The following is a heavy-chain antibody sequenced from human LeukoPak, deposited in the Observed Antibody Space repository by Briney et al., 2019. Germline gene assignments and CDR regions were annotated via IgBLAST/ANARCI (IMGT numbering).Heavy chain of an antibody. J-gene: IGHJ4*02. Sequence: GGSLRLSCAASGFTFSSYAMHWVRQAPGKGLEWVAVISYDGSNKYYADSVKGRFTISRDNSKNTLYLQMNSLRAEDTAVYYCAKGPDIVVVPAAISDYYFDYWGQGTLVTVSS. D-gene: IGHD2-2*02. V-gene: IGHV3-30-3*01. CDR1: GFTFSSYA. CDR2: ISYDGSNK. CDR3: AKGPDIVVVPAAISDYYFDY.